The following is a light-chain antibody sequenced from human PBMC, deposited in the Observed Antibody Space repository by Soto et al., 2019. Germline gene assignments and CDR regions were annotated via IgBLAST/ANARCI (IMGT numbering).Light chain of an antibody. CDR1: SSDVGGYNY. CDR2: EVN. CDR3: GSYAVGHGV. V-gene: IGLV2-8*01. Sequence: QSALTQPPSASGSPGQSVAISCTGTSSDVGGYNYVSWYQQHPGKAPKLLIYEVNKRPSGVPDRFSGSKSGNTASLTVSGRQAEDEADCYCGSYAVGHGVFGTGTKVTVL. J-gene: IGLJ1*01.